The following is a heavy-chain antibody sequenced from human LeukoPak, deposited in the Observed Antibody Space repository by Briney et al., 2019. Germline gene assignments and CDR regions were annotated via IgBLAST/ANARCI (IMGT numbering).Heavy chain of an antibody. D-gene: IGHD3-10*01. CDR2: ISSGSTYI. V-gene: IGHV3-21*01. CDR1: GFTFSSYS. J-gene: IGHJ3*02. CDR3: TREGVDVFDI. Sequence: GGSLRLSCAASGFTFSSYSMNWVRQAPGEGLEWVSFISSGSTYIYYADAVKGRFTISRDNTKTSLYMQMNSLRAEDTAVYYCTREGVDVFDIWGQGTMVTVSS.